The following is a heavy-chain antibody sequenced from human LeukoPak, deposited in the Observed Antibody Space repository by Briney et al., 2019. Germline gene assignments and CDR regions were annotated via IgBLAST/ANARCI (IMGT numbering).Heavy chain of an antibody. D-gene: IGHD3-16*02. CDR1: GGSISSYY. Sequence: SETLSLTCTVSGGSISSYYWSWIRQPPGKGLEWIGYIYYSGSTNYNPSLKSRVTISVDTSKNQFSLKLSSVTAADTAVYYCARARGPYYDYVWGSYRQPHFDYWGQGTLVTVSS. J-gene: IGHJ4*02. V-gene: IGHV4-59*01. CDR2: IYYSGST. CDR3: ARARGPYYDYVWGSYRQPHFDY.